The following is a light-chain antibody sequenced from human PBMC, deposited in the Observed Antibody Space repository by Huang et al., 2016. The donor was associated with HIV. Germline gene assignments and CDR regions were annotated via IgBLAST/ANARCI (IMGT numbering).Light chain of an antibody. Sequence: EVVMTQSPVTLSVSPGERATLSCRASQSVNNKLAWFQQKPGQAPRLLIHDASIRATGIPDRISGSGSGTEVTLTISSLQSEDFAVYYCQQYNNWPPWTFGQGTKVEIK. CDR2: DAS. V-gene: IGKV3-15*01. J-gene: IGKJ1*01. CDR1: QSVNNK. CDR3: QQYNNWPPWT.